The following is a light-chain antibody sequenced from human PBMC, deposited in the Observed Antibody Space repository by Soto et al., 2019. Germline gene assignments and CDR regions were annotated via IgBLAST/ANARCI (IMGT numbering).Light chain of an antibody. J-gene: IGLJ3*02. CDR3: CSYAGNSLWV. CDR2: DVS. CDR1: SSDVGGDNY. Sequence: QSALTQPRSVSGSPGQSVTISCTGTSSDVGGDNYVSWYQQHPGKAPKLGMYDVSKRPSGVPDRFSGSKSANAASLTISGLQAEDEADYYCCSYAGNSLWVFGGGTKLTVL. V-gene: IGLV2-11*01.